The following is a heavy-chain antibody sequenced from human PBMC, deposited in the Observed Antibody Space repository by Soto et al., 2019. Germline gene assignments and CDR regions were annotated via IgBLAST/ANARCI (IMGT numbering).Heavy chain of an antibody. CDR3: AKIDWDGYQYYFDY. D-gene: IGHD1-1*01. Sequence: VGSLRLSCAASGFTFSSYAMSWVRQAPGKGLEWVSAISGSGGSTYYADSVKGRFTISRDNSKNTLYLQMNSLRAEDTAVYYCAKIDWDGYQYYFDYWGQGTLVTVSS. V-gene: IGHV3-23*01. CDR2: ISGSGGST. CDR1: GFTFSSYA. J-gene: IGHJ4*02.